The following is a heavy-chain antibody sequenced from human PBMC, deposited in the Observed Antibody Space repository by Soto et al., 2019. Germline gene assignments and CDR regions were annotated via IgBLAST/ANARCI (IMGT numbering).Heavy chain of an antibody. CDR1: GGTFSSYA. D-gene: IGHD6-6*01. Sequence: SVKVSCKASGGTFSSYAISWVRQAPGQGLEWMGGIIPIFGTANYAQKFQGRVTITADESTSTAYMELSSLRSEDPAVYYCARARLMYSSSPSPINWRNNYFDYWGQGTLVTVSS. J-gene: IGHJ4*02. CDR3: ARARLMYSSSPSPINWRNNYFDY. V-gene: IGHV1-69*13. CDR2: IIPIFGTA.